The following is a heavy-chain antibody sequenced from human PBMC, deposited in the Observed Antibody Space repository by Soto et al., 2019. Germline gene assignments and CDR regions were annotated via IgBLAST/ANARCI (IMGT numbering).Heavy chain of an antibody. J-gene: IGHJ5*02. CDR2: INPKRGNT. Sequence: ASVKVSCKASGYTFTDYYIHLVRQAPGQGLEWMGWINPKRGNTKYEQKFQVRVTMTRDTSISTAYMEVSRLTSDDTAVYYCAKDPQSSYNWFDPWGQGTLATVSS. CDR3: AKDPQSSYNWFDP. CDR1: GYTFTDYY. V-gene: IGHV1-2*02. D-gene: IGHD2-15*01.